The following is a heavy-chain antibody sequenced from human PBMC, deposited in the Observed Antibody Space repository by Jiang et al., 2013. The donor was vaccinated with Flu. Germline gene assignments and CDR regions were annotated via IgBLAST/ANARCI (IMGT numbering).Heavy chain of an antibody. J-gene: IGHJ3*02. CDR1: GYTFTGYY. CDR2: INPNSGGT. V-gene: IGHV1-2*02. D-gene: IGHD6-13*01. Sequence: KASGYTFTGYYMHWVRQAPGQGLEWMGWINPNSGGTNYAQKFQGRVTMTRDTSISTAYMELSRLRSDDTAVYYCASLAAAVPDAFDIWGQGTMVTVSS. CDR3: ASLAAAVPDAFDI.